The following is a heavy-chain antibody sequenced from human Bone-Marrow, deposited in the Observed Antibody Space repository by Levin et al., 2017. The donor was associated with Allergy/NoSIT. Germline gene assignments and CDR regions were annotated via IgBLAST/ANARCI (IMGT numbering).Heavy chain of an antibody. CDR2: IYYSGST. Sequence: SETLSLTCTVSGGSISSYYWSWIRQPPGKGLEWIGYIYYSGSTNYNPSLKSRVTISVDTSKNQFSLKLSSVTAADTAVYYCARDRREYDFWSGYYTKLGVYYYYYYGMDVWGQGTTVTVSS. D-gene: IGHD3-3*01. J-gene: IGHJ6*02. CDR1: GGSISSYY. V-gene: IGHV4-59*01. CDR3: ARDRREYDFWSGYYTKLGVYYYYYYGMDV.